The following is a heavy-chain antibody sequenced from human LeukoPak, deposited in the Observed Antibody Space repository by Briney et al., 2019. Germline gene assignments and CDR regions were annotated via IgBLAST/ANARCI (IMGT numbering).Heavy chain of an antibody. CDR1: GFTLSSYR. J-gene: IGHJ6*02. V-gene: IGHV3-74*01. D-gene: IGHD4-23*01. Sequence: GGSLRLSCAASGFTLSSYRMYWVRQAPGKGLVWVSHIYSDESSTSYADSVKGRFTISRDNTKNTLYLQMNSLRGEDTAVYYCARDRSRWSITPGADVWGQGTTVTVSS. CDR2: IYSDESST. CDR3: ARDRSRWSITPGADV.